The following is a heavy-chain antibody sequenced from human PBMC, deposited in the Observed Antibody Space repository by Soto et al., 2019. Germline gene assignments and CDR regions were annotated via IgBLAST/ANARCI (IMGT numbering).Heavy chain of an antibody. CDR3: VSQRTSVLTQAYFDY. D-gene: IGHD2-8*01. CDR1: GGSVSNSNYY. J-gene: IGHJ4*02. Sequence: SETLSLTCTVSGGSVSNSNYYWGWIRQSPGKGLEWIGSVYYRGRSYSKSSVKSRVTISVDTSKNQFSLNLNSVTATDTAVYYCVSQRTSVLTQAYFDYWGPGALVTVSS. V-gene: IGHV4-39*01. CDR2: VYYRGRS.